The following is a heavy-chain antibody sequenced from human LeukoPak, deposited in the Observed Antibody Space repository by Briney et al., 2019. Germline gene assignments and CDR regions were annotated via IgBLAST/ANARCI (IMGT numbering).Heavy chain of an antibody. V-gene: IGHV4-38-2*01. Sequence: SETLSLTCAVSGYSISSGYYWGWIRQPPGKGLEWIGGIYHSGSTYYNPSLKSRVTISVDASKNQFSLKLSSVTAADTAVYYCARKIITMIVVADDAFDIWGQGTMVTVSS. J-gene: IGHJ3*02. D-gene: IGHD3-22*01. CDR2: IYHSGST. CDR3: ARKIITMIVVADDAFDI. CDR1: GYSISSGYY.